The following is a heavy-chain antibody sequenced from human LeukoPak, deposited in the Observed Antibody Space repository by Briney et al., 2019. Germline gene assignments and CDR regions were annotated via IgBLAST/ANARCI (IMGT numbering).Heavy chain of an antibody. D-gene: IGHD3-22*01. J-gene: IGHJ5*02. CDR1: GFTFSSYG. V-gene: IGHV3-30*02. Sequence: PGGSLRLSCAASGFTFSSYGMHWVRQPPGKGLDWVAFIRYDGSNKYYADSVKGRFTISRDNPKNTLYLQMNSLRAEDTAVYYCAKDLVVVITTNWFDPWGQGTLVTVSS. CDR3: AKDLVVVITTNWFDP. CDR2: IRYDGSNK.